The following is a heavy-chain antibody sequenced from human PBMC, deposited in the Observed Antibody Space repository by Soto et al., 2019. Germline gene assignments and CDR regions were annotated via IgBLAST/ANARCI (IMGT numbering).Heavy chain of an antibody. CDR2: IYYSGST. J-gene: IGHJ4*02. CDR1: GGSISSGDYY. Sequence: QVQLQESGPGLVKPSQTLSLTCTVSGGSISSGDYYWSWIRQPPGKGLEWIGYIYYSGSTYYNPSLKSRVTISVDTSKNQFSLKLSSVTAADTAVYYCAGARQYCSGGSCYGPDFDYWGQGTLVTVSS. D-gene: IGHD2-15*01. V-gene: IGHV4-30-4*01. CDR3: AGARQYCSGGSCYGPDFDY.